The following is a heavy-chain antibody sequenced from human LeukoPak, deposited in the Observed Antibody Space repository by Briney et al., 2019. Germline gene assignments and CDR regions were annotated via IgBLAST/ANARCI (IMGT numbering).Heavy chain of an antibody. Sequence: PGGFLRLSCAASGFTFSSYWMSWIRQPPGKGLEWIGEINHSGSTNYNPSLKSRVTISVDTSRNQFSLKLSSVTAADTAVYYCARPYCSSTNCWGDAFDIWGQGTMVTVSS. D-gene: IGHD2-2*01. CDR3: ARPYCSSTNCWGDAFDI. CDR2: INHSGST. CDR1: GFTFSSYW. J-gene: IGHJ3*02. V-gene: IGHV4-34*01.